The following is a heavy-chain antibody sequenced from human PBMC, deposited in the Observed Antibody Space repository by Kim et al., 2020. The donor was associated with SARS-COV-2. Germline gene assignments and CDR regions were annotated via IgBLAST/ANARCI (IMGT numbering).Heavy chain of an antibody. CDR1: GFTFSSYG. J-gene: IGHJ4*02. CDR2: IWYDGSNK. V-gene: IGHV3-33*01. D-gene: IGHD3-22*01. Sequence: GGSLRLSCAASGFTFSSYGMHWVRQAPGKGLEWVAVIWYDGSNKYYADSVKGRFTISRDNSKNTLYLQMNSLRAEDTAVYYCARDGRYYYDSSGYYPAFDYWGQETLVTVSS. CDR3: ARDGRYYYDSSGYYPAFDY.